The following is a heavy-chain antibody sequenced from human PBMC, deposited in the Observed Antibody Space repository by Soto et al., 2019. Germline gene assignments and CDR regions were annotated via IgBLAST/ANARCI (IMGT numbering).Heavy chain of an antibody. CDR3: ASRKQWLVRNYYYGMDV. J-gene: IGHJ6*02. CDR1: GGTFSSYT. Sequence: QVQLVQSGAEVKKPGSSAKVSCKASGGTFSSYTISWVRQAPGQGLEWMGRIIPILCIANYAQKFQGRVTITADKSTSTAYMELSRLRSEDTAVYYCASRKQWLVRNYYYGMDVWGQGPTVTVSS. CDR2: IIPILCIA. V-gene: IGHV1-69*02. D-gene: IGHD6-19*01.